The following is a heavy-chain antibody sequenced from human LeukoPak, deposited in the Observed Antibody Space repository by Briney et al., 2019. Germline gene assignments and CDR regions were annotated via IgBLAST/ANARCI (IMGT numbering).Heavy chain of an antibody. J-gene: IGHJ5*02. CDR3: ARDDLSHCSSTSCYLDWFDP. CDR2: ISAYNGNT. Sequence: ASVKVSCKASGYTFTGYYMHWVRQAPGQGLEWMGWISAYNGNTNYAQKLQGRVTMTTDTSTSTAYMELRSLRSDDTAAYYCARDDLSHCSSTSCYLDWFDPWGQGTLVTVSS. V-gene: IGHV1-18*04. D-gene: IGHD2-2*01. CDR1: GYTFTGYY.